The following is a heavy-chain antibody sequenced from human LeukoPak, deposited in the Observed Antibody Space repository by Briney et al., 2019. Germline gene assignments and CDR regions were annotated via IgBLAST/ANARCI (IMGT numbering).Heavy chain of an antibody. J-gene: IGHJ4*02. CDR3: AIWRYYFDY. V-gene: IGHV3-48*03. CDR2: ISSSGSTI. CDR1: GFTLSSYE. Sequence: PGGSLRLSCAAPGFTLSSYEMNWVRQAPGEGLEWVSYISSSGSTIYYADSVKGRFTISRDNAKNSLYLQMNSLRAEDTAVYYCAIWRYYFDYWGQGTLVTVSS.